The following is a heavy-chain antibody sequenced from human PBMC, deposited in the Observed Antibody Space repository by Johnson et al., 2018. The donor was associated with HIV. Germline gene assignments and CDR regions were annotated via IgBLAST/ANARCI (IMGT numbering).Heavy chain of an antibody. J-gene: IGHJ3*01. D-gene: IGHD3-16*01. Sequence: QVQLVESGGGVVQPGGSLRLSCAASGFTFSSYGMHWVRQAPGKGLEWVAFIQYDGSDKSYADSVKGRFTVSRDNSKNTLYLQMNSLRGEDTAMYYCAKDGGRWSYSFDVWGQGTMVSVSS. CDR1: GFTFSSYG. V-gene: IGHV3-30*02. CDR3: AKDGGRWSYSFDV. CDR2: IQYDGSDK.